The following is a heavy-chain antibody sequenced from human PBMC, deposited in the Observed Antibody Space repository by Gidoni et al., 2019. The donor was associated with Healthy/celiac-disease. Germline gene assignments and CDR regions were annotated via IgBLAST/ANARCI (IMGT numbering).Heavy chain of an antibody. J-gene: IGHJ4*02. Sequence: QVQLVESGGGVVQPGRSLSLSCAASGFTFSSYGMHWVRQAPGKGLEWVAVIWYDGSNKYYADSVKGRFTISRDNSKNTLYLQMNSLRAEDTAVYYCARGLLGDYGDVYFDYWGQGTLVTVSS. V-gene: IGHV3-33*01. D-gene: IGHD4-17*01. CDR3: ARGLLGDYGDVYFDY. CDR2: IWYDGSNK. CDR1: GFTFSSYG.